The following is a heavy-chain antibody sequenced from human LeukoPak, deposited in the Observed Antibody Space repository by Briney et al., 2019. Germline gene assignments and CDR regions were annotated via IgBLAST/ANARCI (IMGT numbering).Heavy chain of an antibody. CDR1: GGSISSGGYY. J-gene: IGHJ4*02. CDR3: ARGRYISGWYPLDY. V-gene: IGHV4-31*03. CDR2: IYCSGST. Sequence: SETLSLTCTVSGGSISSGGYYWSWIRQHPGKGLEWIGYIYCSGSTYYNPSLKSRVTISVDTSKNQFSLKLSSVTAADTAVYYCARGRYISGWYPLDYWGQGSLVTVSS. D-gene: IGHD6-19*01.